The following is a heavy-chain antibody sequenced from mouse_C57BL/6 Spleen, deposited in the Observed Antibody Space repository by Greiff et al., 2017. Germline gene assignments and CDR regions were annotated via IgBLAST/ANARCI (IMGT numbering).Heavy chain of an antibody. D-gene: IGHD2-3*01. CDR1: GYAFSSYW. CDR3: ARWDGYYGYFDV. Sequence: VQLQQSGAELVKPGASVKISCKASGYAFSSYWMNWVKQRPGKGLEWIGQIYPGDGDTNYNGKFKGKATLTADKSSSTAYMQLSSLTSEDSAVYFCARWDGYYGYFDVWGTGTTVTVSS. J-gene: IGHJ1*03. CDR2: IYPGDGDT. V-gene: IGHV1-80*01.